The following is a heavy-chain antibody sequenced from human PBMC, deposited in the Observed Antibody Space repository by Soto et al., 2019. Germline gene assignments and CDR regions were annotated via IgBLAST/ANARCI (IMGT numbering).Heavy chain of an antibody. CDR2: IWYDGSNK. J-gene: IGHJ6*02. D-gene: IGHD4-17*01. CDR1: GFTFSSYG. Sequence: GGTLRLYCAASGFTFSSYGMHWVRQAPGKGLEWVAVIWYDGSNKYYADSVKGRFTISRDNSKNTLYLQMNSLRAEDTAVYYCARDDLGNSGDYLHLITSPGAYGMDVWGQGTTVTVSS. CDR3: ARDDLGNSGDYLHLITSPGAYGMDV. V-gene: IGHV3-33*01.